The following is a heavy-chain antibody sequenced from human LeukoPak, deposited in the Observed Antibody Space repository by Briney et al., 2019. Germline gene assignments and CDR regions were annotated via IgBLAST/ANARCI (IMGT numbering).Heavy chain of an antibody. Sequence: GGSLRLSCTASGFTFSDYSMSWIRQAPGKGLEWVSYISSSGVTVYADSVKGRFSISRDNAKNSLFLQMNSLRAEDTAVFCASDDCTTSNCRFWYENWGQGTLVTVSS. CDR3: ASDDCTTSNCRFWYEN. CDR1: GFTFSDYS. D-gene: IGHD2-8*01. J-gene: IGHJ4*02. V-gene: IGHV3-11*06. CDR2: ISSSGVT.